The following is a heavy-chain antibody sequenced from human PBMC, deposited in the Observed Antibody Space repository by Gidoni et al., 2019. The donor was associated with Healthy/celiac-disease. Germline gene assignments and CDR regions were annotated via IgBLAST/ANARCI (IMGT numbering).Heavy chain of an antibody. CDR2: ISSSSSYI. Sequence: EVQLVESGGGLVKPGGSLRLSCAASGFTFSSYSMNWVRQAPGKGLEWVSSISSSSSYIYYADSVKGRFTISRDNAKNSLYLQMNSLRAEDTAVYYCAVAYSYGSGGFDYWGQGTLVTVSS. CDR3: AVAYSYGSGGFDY. J-gene: IGHJ4*02. V-gene: IGHV3-21*01. CDR1: GFTFSSYS. D-gene: IGHD5-18*01.